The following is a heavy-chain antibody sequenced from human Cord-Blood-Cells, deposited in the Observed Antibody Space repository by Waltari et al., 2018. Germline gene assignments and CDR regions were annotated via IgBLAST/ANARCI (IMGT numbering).Heavy chain of an antibody. CDR1: GYTFPGSF. J-gene: IGHJ4*02. D-gene: IGHD6-13*01. CDR3: ARVRNRYSSSWYDY. Sequence: QVQLVQSGAEVKKPGASVKVSCKASGYTFPGSFMPSVRPAPGQGLEWMGWINPNSGGTNYAQKFQGRVTMTRDTSISTAYMELSRLRSDDTAVYYCARVRNRYSSSWYDYWGQGTLVTVSS. CDR2: INPNSGGT. V-gene: IGHV1-2*02.